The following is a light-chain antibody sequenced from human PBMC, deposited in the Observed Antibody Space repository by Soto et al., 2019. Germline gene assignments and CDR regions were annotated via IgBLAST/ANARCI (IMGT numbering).Light chain of an antibody. J-gene: IGKJ5*01. CDR2: GAS. V-gene: IGKV3-20*01. CDR1: QSVSSSY. Sequence: EIVLTQSPGTLSLSPGERATLSCRASQSVSSSYLAWYQQKPGQAPRILIYGASSRATGIPDRFSGSGSGTDFTLNISRLEPEDFAVYYCQQYGSSRITFGQGTRLEIK. CDR3: QQYGSSRIT.